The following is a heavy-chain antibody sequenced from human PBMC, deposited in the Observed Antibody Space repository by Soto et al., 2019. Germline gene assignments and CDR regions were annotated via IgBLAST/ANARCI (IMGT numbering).Heavy chain of an antibody. V-gene: IGHV3-33*01. Sequence: SLRLSCAASGFTFSQYGMHWVRQAPGKGLEWVAVIWYDGSLKYYGDSVKGQFTISRDNSMNTLYLQMNSLRAEDTAVYYCARINLPTNVPGILSLDYWGQGTLVTVSS. J-gene: IGHJ4*02. CDR3: ARINLPTNVPGILSLDY. CDR1: GFTFSQYG. D-gene: IGHD1-1*01. CDR2: IWYDGSLK.